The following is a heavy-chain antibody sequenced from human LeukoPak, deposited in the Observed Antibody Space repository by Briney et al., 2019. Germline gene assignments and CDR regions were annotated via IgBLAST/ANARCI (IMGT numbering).Heavy chain of an antibody. V-gene: IGHV3-66*01. Sequence: ASLRLSCAASGFRVDNVHRCWVCQAPGRDLEWVSVFYGGGGIYYADSVQGRFTISRDNSKNTVYLQMNNLRGDDSASYYCVRDLAGAFDFWGQGTPVKVSS. CDR2: FYGGGGI. CDR3: VRDLAGAFDF. D-gene: IGHD6-19*01. J-gene: IGHJ4*02. CDR1: GFRVDNVH.